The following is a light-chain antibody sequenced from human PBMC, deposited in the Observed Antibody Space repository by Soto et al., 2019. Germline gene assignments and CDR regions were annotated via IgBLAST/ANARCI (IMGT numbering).Light chain of an antibody. CDR2: DAA. CDR3: QQFDSVPCT. J-gene: IGKJ2*02. Sequence: IEMTQSPSALSASAGDRVTITCQASQDIKNYVIWYQQKPGRAPKLLIYDAASLGTWVSSRFSGSGSGTHFTPTISSLQPEDVATYYCQQFDSVPCTFGQGTKLEIK. CDR1: QDIKNY. V-gene: IGKV1-33*01.